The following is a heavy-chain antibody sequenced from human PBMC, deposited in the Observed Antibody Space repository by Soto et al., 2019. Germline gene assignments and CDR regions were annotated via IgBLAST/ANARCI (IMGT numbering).Heavy chain of an antibody. CDR1: GDSSSTSTYS. D-gene: IGHD6-19*01. CDR3: AGMPYTSGLRFDP. V-gene: IGHV4-30-2*01. J-gene: IGHJ5*02. Sequence: PSETLSLTCSFSGDSSSTSTYSWSWIRQPPGKALEWVGFIYHSGVTSYNPSLKSRVSISLDMSNSQCTLNLRSVTAADTDVYYCAGMPYTSGLRFDPWGPGTLVTV. CDR2: IYHSGVT.